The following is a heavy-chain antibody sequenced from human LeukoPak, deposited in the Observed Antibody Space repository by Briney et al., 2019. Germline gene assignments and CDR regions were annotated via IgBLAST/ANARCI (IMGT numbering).Heavy chain of an antibody. J-gene: IGHJ4*02. CDR2: ISAYNGYT. CDR1: GYTFTSYG. CDR3: AREGVVVISTGSFDY. V-gene: IGHV1-18*01. Sequence: ASVKVSCKASGYTFTSYGISWVRQAPGQGLEWMGWISAYNGYTNYAQKLQGRVTLTTDTSTSTAYMELRSLRSDDTAVYYCAREGVVVISTGSFDYWGREPWSPSPQ. D-gene: IGHD2-15*01.